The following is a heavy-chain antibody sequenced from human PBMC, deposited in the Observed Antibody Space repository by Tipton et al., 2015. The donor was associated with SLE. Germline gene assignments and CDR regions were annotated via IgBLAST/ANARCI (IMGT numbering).Heavy chain of an antibody. D-gene: IGHD1-26*01. CDR1: GGSISSYY. Sequence: TLSLTCTVPGGSISSYYWSWIRQPPGKGLEWIGYIYYSGSTNYNPSLKSRVPISVDTSKNQFSLKLSSVTAADTAVYYCARDPRWGYSGRRGSYYYGMDVGGQGTTVTVSS. CDR3: ARDPRWGYSGRRGSYYYGMDV. CDR2: IYYSGST. J-gene: IGHJ6*02. V-gene: IGHV4-59*01.